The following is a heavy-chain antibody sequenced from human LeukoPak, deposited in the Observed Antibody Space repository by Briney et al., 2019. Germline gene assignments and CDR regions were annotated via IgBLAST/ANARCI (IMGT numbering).Heavy chain of an antibody. CDR2: ISGSGGST. D-gene: IGHD3-22*01. CDR3: AKDSSGYYVGFQDY. V-gene: IGHV3-23*01. J-gene: IGHJ4*02. Sequence: GGSLRLSCAASGFTFSSYAMSWVRQAPGKGLEWVSAISGSGGSTYYADSVKGRFTISRDNSKNTLYLQMNSLRAEDTAVYYCAKDSSGYYVGFQDYWGQGTLVTVSS. CDR1: GFTFSSYA.